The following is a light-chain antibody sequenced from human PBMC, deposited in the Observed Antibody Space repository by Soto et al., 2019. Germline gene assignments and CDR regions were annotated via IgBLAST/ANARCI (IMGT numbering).Light chain of an antibody. CDR2: KAS. V-gene: IGKV1-5*03. Sequence: DSQMTQSPSTLSGSVGDRVTITCRGGQTISSWLAWYQQKPGKAPKLLIYKASTLQSGVASRFSGSGSGTEFTLIISGLQPDDSATYYCQQYTNTNNPWMFGQGTKVDIK. CDR1: QTISSW. CDR3: QQYTNTNNPWM. J-gene: IGKJ1*01.